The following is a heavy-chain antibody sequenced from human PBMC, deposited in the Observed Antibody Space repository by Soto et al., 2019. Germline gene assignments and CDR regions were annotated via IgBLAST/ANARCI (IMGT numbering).Heavy chain of an antibody. Sequence: SETLSLTCTVSGYSITSGYYWGWIRQPPGKGLQWIGSIFHSGSTYYNPSLKSRVTISVDTSKNQFSLKLSSVTAADTAVYYFARAPRSYSNYLGYFDLWGRGTLVTVSS. J-gene: IGHJ2*01. V-gene: IGHV4-38-2*02. CDR2: IFHSGST. CDR1: GYSITSGYY. CDR3: ARAPRSYSNYLGYFDL. D-gene: IGHD4-4*01.